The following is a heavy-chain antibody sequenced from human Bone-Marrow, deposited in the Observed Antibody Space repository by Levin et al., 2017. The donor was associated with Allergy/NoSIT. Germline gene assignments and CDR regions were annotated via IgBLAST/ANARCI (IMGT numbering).Heavy chain of an antibody. V-gene: IGHV2-5*01. Sequence: SLTTSGVGVGWIRQPPGKALEWLALIFWNDNEYHSPSLKSRLTITKDTSKNQVVLTMTNMDPVDTATYYCAHDYRYGSGSPLDYWGQGTLVTVSS. D-gene: IGHD3-10*01. CDR1: SLTTSGVG. J-gene: IGHJ4*02. CDR3: AHDYRYGSGSPLDY. CDR2: IFWNDNE.